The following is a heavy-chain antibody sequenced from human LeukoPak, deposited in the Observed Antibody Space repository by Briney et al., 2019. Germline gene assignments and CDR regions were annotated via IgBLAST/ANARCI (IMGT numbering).Heavy chain of an antibody. CDR3: ARVEEGYGSGRRENYYYYYMDV. V-gene: IGHV4-38-2*02. CDR1: GYSISSGYY. Sequence: SETLSLTCTVSGYSISSGYYWGWIRQPPGKGLEWIGSIYHSESTYYNPSLKSRVTISVDTSKNQFSLKLSSVTAADTAVYYCARVEEGYGSGRRENYYYYYMDVWGKGTTVTISS. CDR2: IYHSEST. D-gene: IGHD3-10*01. J-gene: IGHJ6*03.